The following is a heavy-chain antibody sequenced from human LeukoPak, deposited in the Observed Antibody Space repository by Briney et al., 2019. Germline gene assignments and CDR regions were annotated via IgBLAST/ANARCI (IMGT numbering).Heavy chain of an antibody. J-gene: IGHJ4*02. CDR2: IFWVVVK. D-gene: IGHD6-13*01. V-gene: IGHV2-5*02. CDR1: GFSLSTSGVG. Sequence: SGPTLVNPTQTLTLTCTFSGFSLSTSGVGVGWFRQPPGKALEWLAPIFWVVVKRYSPSLKSRLTITKDTSKNQVVLTMTNMDPVDTATYYCAQENLLRGYSSSWYTPPRLDYWGQGTLVTVSS. CDR3: AQENLLRGYSSSWYTPPRLDY.